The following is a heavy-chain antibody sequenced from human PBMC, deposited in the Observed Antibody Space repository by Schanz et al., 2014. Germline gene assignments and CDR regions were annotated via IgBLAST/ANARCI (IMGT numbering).Heavy chain of an antibody. J-gene: IGHJ3*01. Sequence: VQLVESGGGVVQPGGSLRLSCAASGFTFSSYGMHWVRQAPGKGLEWVSFIRTSGSTTYYADSVKGRFTISRDNAKNSLYLQMNSLRAEDTAVYFCARDGGRDGYNLAFDVWGQGTLVTVSS. CDR1: GFTFSSYG. CDR3: ARDGGRDGYNLAFDV. CDR2: IRTSGSTT. D-gene: IGHD5-12*01. V-gene: IGHV3-48*04.